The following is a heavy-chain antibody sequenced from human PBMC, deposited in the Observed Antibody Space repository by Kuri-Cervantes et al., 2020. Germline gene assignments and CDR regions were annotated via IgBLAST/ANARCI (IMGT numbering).Heavy chain of an antibody. V-gene: IGHV1-46*01. CDR1: GYTFTGYY. Sequence: ASVKVSCKASGYTFTGYYMHWVRQAPGQGLEWMGWINPSGGSTSYAQKFQGRVTMTRDTSTSTVYMELSSLRSEDTAVYYCASCSSTSCYGDAFDIWGQGTMVTVSS. CDR2: INPSGGST. D-gene: IGHD2-2*01. J-gene: IGHJ3*02. CDR3: ASCSSTSCYGDAFDI.